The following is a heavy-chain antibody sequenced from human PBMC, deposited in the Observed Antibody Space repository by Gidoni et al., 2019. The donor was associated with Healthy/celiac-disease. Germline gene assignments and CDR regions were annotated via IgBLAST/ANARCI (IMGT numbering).Heavy chain of an antibody. V-gene: IGHV4-34*01. D-gene: IGHD3-10*01. Sequence: QVQLQQWGAGLLKPSETLSLTCAVYGGSFSGYYWSWIRQPPGKGLEWIGEINHSGSTNYNPSPKSRVTISVETSKNQFSLKLSSVTAADTAVYYGAREMVRGVSMLKKKNSALANDYWGQGTLVTVSS. CDR3: AREMVRGVSMLKKKNSALANDY. CDR1: GGSFSGYY. J-gene: IGHJ4*02. CDR2: INHSGST.